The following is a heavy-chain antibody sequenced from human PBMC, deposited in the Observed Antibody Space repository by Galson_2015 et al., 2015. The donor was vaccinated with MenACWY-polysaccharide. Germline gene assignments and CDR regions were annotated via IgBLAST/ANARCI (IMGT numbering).Heavy chain of an antibody. V-gene: IGHV1-8*01. CDR2: MNPNSGNT. J-gene: IGHJ3*02. Sequence: SVKVSCKASGYTFTTYDINWVRQATGQGLEWMGWMNPNSGNTGYAQKFQGRVTTTRNTSISTAYMELSSLRSEDTAVYYCARVGYYDSSGYSLNAFDIWGQGTMVTVSS. D-gene: IGHD3-22*01. CDR3: ARVGYYDSSGYSLNAFDI. CDR1: GYTFTTYD.